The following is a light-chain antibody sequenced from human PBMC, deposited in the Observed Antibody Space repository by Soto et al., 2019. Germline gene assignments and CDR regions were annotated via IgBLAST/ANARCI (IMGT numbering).Light chain of an antibody. CDR1: GSDVGGSNS. J-gene: IGLJ2*01. V-gene: IGLV2-14*01. CDR3: SSYTTSSALKVV. Sequence: QSVLTQPASVSGSPGQSITISCTGTGSDVGGSNSVSWYQQHPGKAPKLMIYDVSNWPSGVSNRFSGSKSGNTASLTISGLQAEDEAHYYCSSYTTSSALKVVFGGGTKLTVL. CDR2: DVS.